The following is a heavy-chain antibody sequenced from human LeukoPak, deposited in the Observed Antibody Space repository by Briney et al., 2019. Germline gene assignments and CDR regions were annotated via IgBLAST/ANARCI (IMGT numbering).Heavy chain of an antibody. CDR1: GFTFSNYG. D-gene: IGHD6-19*01. CDR2: IRYDGSEK. V-gene: IGHV3-30*02. J-gene: IGHJ4*02. CDR3: AKGRGSSGYIYFDY. Sequence: GGSLRLSCAASGFTFSNYGMHWVRQAPGKGLEWVAFIRYDGSEKYFAESVKGRFTISRDNSKDMLHLQMNSLRAEDTAVYYFAKGRGSSGYIYFDYWGQGTLVTVSS.